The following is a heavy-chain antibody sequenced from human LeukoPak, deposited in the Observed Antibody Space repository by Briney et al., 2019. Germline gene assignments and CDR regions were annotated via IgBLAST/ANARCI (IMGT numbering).Heavy chain of an antibody. CDR3: ASGGGIAARHRTFDY. D-gene: IGHD6-6*01. Sequence: ASVKVSCKASGYTFTSYYMHWVRQAPGQGLEWMGIINPSGGSTSYAQKFQGRVTMTRDTSTSTVYMELSSLRSEDTAVYYCASGGGIAARHRTFDYWGQGTLVTVSS. CDR1: GYTFTSYY. CDR2: INPSGGST. J-gene: IGHJ4*02. V-gene: IGHV1-46*01.